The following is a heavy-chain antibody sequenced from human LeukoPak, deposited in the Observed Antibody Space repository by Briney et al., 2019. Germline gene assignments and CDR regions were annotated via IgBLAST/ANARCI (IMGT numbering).Heavy chain of an antibody. CDR3: AGPYSSGWYGRDWFDP. V-gene: IGHV1-2*02. D-gene: IGHD6-19*01. Sequence: GASVKVSCKASGYTFTGYYMHWVRQAPGQGLEWMGWINPNSGGTNYAQKFQGRVTMTRDTSISTAYMELSRLRSDDTAVYYCAGPYSSGWYGRDWFDPWGQGTLVTVSS. CDR2: INPNSGGT. J-gene: IGHJ5*02. CDR1: GYTFTGYY.